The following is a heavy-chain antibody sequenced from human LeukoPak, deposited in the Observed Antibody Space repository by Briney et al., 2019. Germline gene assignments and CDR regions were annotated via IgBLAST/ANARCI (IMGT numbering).Heavy chain of an antibody. J-gene: IGHJ4*02. CDR3: ARDAGYGGNSDY. CDR2: INKDGSDK. D-gene: IGHD4-23*01. Sequence: GGSLRLSCAASGFTFNIYWMTWVRQAPGKGLESVAYINKDGSDKYYVDAVKGRFTVSRDNAKNSLYLQMNSLRAEDTAVYYCARDAGYGGNSDYWGQGTLVTVSS. V-gene: IGHV3-7*01. CDR1: GFTFNIYW.